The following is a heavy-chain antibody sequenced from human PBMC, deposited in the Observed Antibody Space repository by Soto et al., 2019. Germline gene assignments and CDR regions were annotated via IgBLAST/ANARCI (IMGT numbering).Heavy chain of an antibody. V-gene: IGHV1-18*01. J-gene: IGHJ6*02. Sequence: ASVKVSCKASGYTFTSYGISWVRQAPGQGLEWMGWISAYNGNTNYAQKLQGRVTMTTDTSTSTAYMELRCLRSDDTAVYYCARGREQLVSYYYGMDVWGQGTTVTVSS. CDR2: ISAYNGNT. CDR1: GYTFTSYG. CDR3: ARGREQLVSYYYGMDV. D-gene: IGHD6-6*01.